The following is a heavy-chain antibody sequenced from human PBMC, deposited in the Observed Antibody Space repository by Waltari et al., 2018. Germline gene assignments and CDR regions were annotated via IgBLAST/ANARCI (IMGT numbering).Heavy chain of an antibody. Sequence: QVQLQQWGAGLLKPSETLSLTCAVYGGSFSGYYWSWIRQPPGKGLEWIGEINHSGSTNYNPSLKSRVTISVDTSKNQFSLKLSSVTAADTAVYYCARSFFGYPDYWGQVTLVTVSS. V-gene: IGHV4-34*01. CDR1: GGSFSGYY. CDR2: INHSGST. D-gene: IGHD5-12*01. CDR3: ARSFFGYPDY. J-gene: IGHJ4*02.